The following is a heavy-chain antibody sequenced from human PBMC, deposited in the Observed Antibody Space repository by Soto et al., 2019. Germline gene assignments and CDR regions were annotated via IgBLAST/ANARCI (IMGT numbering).Heavy chain of an antibody. V-gene: IGHV4-31*03. D-gene: IGHD6-13*01. CDR3: AGDTGDSSSSTPQYTWFDP. CDR1: GGSISSGGYY. Sequence: QVQLQESGPGLVKPSQTLSLTCPVSGGSISSGGYYWSWIRQHPGKSLEWLGYIYYSGRTNYNPSLKSRVTIAVDTSKNQFSLKMSSVTAADTAVYYFAGDTGDSSSSTPQYTWFDPRGQGTLVTASS. CDR2: IYYSGRT. J-gene: IGHJ5*02.